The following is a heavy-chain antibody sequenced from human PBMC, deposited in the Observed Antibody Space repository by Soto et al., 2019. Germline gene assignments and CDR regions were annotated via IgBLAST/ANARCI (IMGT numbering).Heavy chain of an antibody. CDR3: VSNTTSSPWFDS. CDR1: GDSIRNVYRY. D-gene: IGHD6-6*01. V-gene: IGHV4-39*01. CDR2: IYYIGTT. J-gene: IGHJ5*01. Sequence: QVQLQEAGPGFVRPSETLSLRCSVSGDSIRNVYRYWGWIRQPPGKGLEWIGTIYYIGTTYYNPSLKSRLTMSVDTSQNQFSLLVTSVTAADTAFYYGVSNTTSSPWFDSWGQGTLVTVSS.